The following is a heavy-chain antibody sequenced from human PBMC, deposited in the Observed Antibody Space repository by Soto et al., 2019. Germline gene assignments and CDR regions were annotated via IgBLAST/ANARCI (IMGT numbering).Heavy chain of an antibody. CDR3: ARDTGGEVDY. J-gene: IGHJ4*02. Sequence: QVQLQESGPGLVKPSQTLSLTCTVSGGSISSGGYYWSWIRQHPGKGLEWIGYIYYSGSTYYNPSLKXXVXISXDTSKNQFSLKLSSVTAADTAVYYCARDTGGEVDYWGQGTLVTVSS. D-gene: IGHD3-16*01. V-gene: IGHV4-31*01. CDR2: IYYSGST. CDR1: GGSISSGGYY.